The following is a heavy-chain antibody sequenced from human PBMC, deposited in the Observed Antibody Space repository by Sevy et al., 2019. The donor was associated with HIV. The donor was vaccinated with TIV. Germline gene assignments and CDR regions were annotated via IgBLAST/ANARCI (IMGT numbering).Heavy chain of an antibody. CDR3: ATTKDYHDSSGSPFDY. CDR1: GYTLSQLS. D-gene: IGHD3-22*01. V-gene: IGHV1-24*01. Sequence: APVKVSCKVSGYTLSQLSMHWVRQAPGKGLEWMGSFEPEDHETIYAQKFQGRVTMTEDRSTDTAYMELSSLRSEDTAVYYCATTKDYHDSSGSPFDYWGQGTVVTVSS. CDR2: FEPEDHET. J-gene: IGHJ4*02.